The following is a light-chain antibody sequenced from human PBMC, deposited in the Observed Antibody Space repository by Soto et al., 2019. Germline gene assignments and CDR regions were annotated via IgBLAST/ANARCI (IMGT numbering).Light chain of an antibody. J-gene: IGKJ1*01. CDR1: QSVSSN. CDR3: QQYNSWPRT. CDR2: GAS. V-gene: IGKV3-15*01. Sequence: DIELTQSPSTLSVSPGERATLSCRASQSVSSNLAWYQQKPGQAPRLLIYGASTRATGIPARFSGSGSGTEFTLTISSLQSEDFAVYYCQQYNSWPRTFGQGTKVDIK.